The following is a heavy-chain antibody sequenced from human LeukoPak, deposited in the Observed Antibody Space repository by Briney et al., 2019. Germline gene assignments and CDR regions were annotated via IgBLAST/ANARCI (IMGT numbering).Heavy chain of an antibody. CDR1: GYTFTTYD. CDR3: AREGRGYCSSTSCYMQHFDY. CDR2: MNPNSGNT. J-gene: IGHJ4*02. D-gene: IGHD2-2*01. Sequence: ASVKVSCKASGYTFTTYDINWVRQATGQGLEWMGWMNPNSGNTGYAQKFQGRVTITRNTSISTAYMELSSLRSEDTAVYYCAREGRGYCSSTSCYMQHFDYWGQGTLVTVS. V-gene: IGHV1-8*03.